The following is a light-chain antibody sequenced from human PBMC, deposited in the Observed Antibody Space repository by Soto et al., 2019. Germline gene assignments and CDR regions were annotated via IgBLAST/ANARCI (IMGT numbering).Light chain of an antibody. J-gene: IGKJ1*01. CDR2: GAF. Sequence: EIVLAQSPGTLSLSLGERATFSCRASQSVSSNYLAWYQQKPGQAPRLLIYGAFKRATGIPDRFSGSGSGAEFTLTISSLQTEDFGIYYCQQYENYWTFGQGTKVDIK. V-gene: IGKV3-20*01. CDR1: QSVSSNY. CDR3: QQYENYWT.